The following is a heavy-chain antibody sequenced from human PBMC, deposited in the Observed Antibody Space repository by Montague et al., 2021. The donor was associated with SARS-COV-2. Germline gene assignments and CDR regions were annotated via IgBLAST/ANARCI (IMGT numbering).Heavy chain of an antibody. Sequence: SETLSLTCTVSGGSISSYYWSWIRQPPGKGLEWIGYIYYSGSTNYNPSLKSRVTISVDTSKNQFSLKLSSVTAADTAVYYCAGISKYSYGFYYYGMDVWGQGTTVTVSS. V-gene: IGHV4-59*01. CDR2: IYYSGST. J-gene: IGHJ6*02. CDR3: AGISKYSYGFYYYGMDV. D-gene: IGHD5-18*01. CDR1: GGSISSYY.